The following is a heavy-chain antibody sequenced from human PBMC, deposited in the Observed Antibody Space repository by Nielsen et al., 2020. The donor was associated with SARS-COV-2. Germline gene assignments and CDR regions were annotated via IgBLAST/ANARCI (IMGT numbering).Heavy chain of an antibody. D-gene: IGHD4-17*01. CDR3: AREMTTGWYFDL. CDR1: GFTFSSYG. J-gene: IGHJ2*01. Sequence: GGSLRLSCAASGFTFSSYGIHWVRQAPGKGLEWVAFIRYDGSNKYYADSVKGRFTISRDNSKNSLYLQMNSLRTEDTALYYCAREMTTGWYFDLWGRGTLVTVSS. V-gene: IGHV3-30*02. CDR2: IRYDGSNK.